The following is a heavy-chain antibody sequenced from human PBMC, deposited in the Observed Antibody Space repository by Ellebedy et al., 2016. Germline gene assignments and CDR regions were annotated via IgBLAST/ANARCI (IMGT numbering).Heavy chain of an antibody. V-gene: IGHV3-21*01. CDR3: AQARGGV. Sequence: GESLKISXAASGFTFSSYSMNWVRQAPGKGLEWVSSISSSSSYIYYADSVKGRFTISRDNAKNSLYLQMNSLRAEDTAVYYCAQARGGVWGQGTTVTVSS. CDR1: GFTFSSYS. D-gene: IGHD3-16*01. CDR2: ISSSSSYI. J-gene: IGHJ6*02.